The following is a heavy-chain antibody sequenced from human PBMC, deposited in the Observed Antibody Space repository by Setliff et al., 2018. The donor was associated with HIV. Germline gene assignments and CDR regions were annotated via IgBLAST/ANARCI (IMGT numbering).Heavy chain of an antibody. CDR2: VYYTGGT. CDR3: AKGPVSGVDL. J-gene: IGHJ5*02. V-gene: IGHV4-59*12. CDR1: SDSIRFYY. D-gene: IGHD2-15*01. Sequence: ETLSLTCTVSSDSIRFYYWTWIRQPPGKGLEWIGNVYYTGGTYYNPSLRSRVTISVDRSKNLFSLKLTSVTAADTAVYYCAKGPVSGVDLWGQGTLVTVSS.